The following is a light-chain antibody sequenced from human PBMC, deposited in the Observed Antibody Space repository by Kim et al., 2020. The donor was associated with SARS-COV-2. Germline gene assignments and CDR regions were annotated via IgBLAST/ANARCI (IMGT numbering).Light chain of an antibody. V-gene: IGKV3-15*01. CDR3: QQYNNWLT. J-gene: IGKJ4*01. Sequence: TVAPGERAALSCRASQSGSSNLAWYQQKPGQAPRLLIYGASTRATGIPARFSGSGSGTEFTLTISNLQSEDFAVYYCQQYNNWLTFGGGTKVDIK. CDR2: GAS. CDR1: QSGSSN.